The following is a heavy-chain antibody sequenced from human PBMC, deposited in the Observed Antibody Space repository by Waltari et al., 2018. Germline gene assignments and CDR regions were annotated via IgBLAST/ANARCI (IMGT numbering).Heavy chain of an antibody. J-gene: IGHJ3*02. CDR1: GFTFTSSA. Sequence: QMQLVQSGPEVKKPGTSVQVSCKASGFTFTSSAMQGVRQARGQRLEWIGWIVVGSGNTNYAQKFQERVTITRDMSTSTAYMELSSLRSEDTAVYYCAADRGRDPPRAFDIWGQGTMVTVSS. D-gene: IGHD2-15*01. CDR3: AADRGRDPPRAFDI. V-gene: IGHV1-58*02. CDR2: IVVGSGNT.